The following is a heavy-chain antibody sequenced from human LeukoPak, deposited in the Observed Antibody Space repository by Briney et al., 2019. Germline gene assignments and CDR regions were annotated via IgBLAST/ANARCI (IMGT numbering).Heavy chain of an antibody. CDR1: GFTFTSSA. Sequence: SVKVSCKASGFTFTSSAVQWVRQARGQRLEWIGWIVVGSGNTNYAQKFQERVTITRDMSTSTTYMELSSLRSEDTAVYYCAADRAAVPRKHYYYYGMDVWGQGTTVTVSS. CDR2: IVVGSGNT. V-gene: IGHV1-58*01. D-gene: IGHD6-25*01. J-gene: IGHJ6*02. CDR3: AADRAAVPRKHYYYYGMDV.